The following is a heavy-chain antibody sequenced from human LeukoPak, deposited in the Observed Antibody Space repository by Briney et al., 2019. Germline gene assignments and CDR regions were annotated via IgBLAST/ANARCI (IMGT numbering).Heavy chain of an antibody. CDR1: GFTFSSYW. Sequence: PGGSLRLPCAVSGFTFSSYWMHWVRQAPGKGLVWVSRVSTDGASTSYADPVKGRFTISRDNAKNTLYLQMNSLRVEDTAVYYCVRGADRDYWGQGTLVTVSS. D-gene: IGHD1-14*01. CDR2: VSTDGAST. V-gene: IGHV3-74*01. J-gene: IGHJ4*02. CDR3: VRGADRDY.